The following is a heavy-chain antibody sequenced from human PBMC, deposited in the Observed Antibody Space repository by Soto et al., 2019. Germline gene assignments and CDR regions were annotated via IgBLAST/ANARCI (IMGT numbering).Heavy chain of an antibody. CDR2: ISSSSSTI. Sequence: EVQLVESGGGLVQPGGSPRLSCAASGFTFSSYSMNWVRQAPGKGLEWVSYISSSSSTIYYADSVKGRFTISRDNAKNHLFLKINSVSDEDTAVYYCARELRYFVWLAGNDYYYGMDVWGQGTTVTVSS. CDR3: ARELRYFVWLAGNDYYYGMDV. CDR1: GFTFSSYS. J-gene: IGHJ6*02. V-gene: IGHV3-48*02. D-gene: IGHD3-9*01.